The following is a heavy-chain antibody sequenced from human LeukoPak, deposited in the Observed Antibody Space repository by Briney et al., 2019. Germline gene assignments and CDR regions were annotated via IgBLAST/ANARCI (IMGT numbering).Heavy chain of an antibody. CDR3: ARWDEYTYGQPQGGSLDY. CDR2: INPSGGST. J-gene: IGHJ4*02. CDR1: GYTFTIYY. D-gene: IGHD4-17*01. V-gene: IGHV1-46*01. Sequence: ASVTVSCKASGYTFTIYYMHWVRQAPGQGLEWMGIINPSGGSTSYAQKFQGRVTMTRETSTSTVYMELSSLRSEDTGVYYCARWDEYTYGQPQGGSLDYWGQGTLVIVSS.